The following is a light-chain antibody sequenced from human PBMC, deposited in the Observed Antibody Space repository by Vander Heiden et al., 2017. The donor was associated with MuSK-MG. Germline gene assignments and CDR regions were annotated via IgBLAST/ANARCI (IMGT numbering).Light chain of an antibody. J-gene: IGLJ2*01. CDR2: EVN. V-gene: IGLV2-23*02. CDR3: SSYADTNALI. Sequence: QSALTQPASVSGSPGQSIPISCTGTRRGCGGYKLVSWYQQPPDNAHKLIIYEVNKWPSGVSYRFSGSKSGTTASLTISGLQAEDEAEYYCSSYADTNALIFGGGTKVTVL. CDR1: RRGCGGYKL.